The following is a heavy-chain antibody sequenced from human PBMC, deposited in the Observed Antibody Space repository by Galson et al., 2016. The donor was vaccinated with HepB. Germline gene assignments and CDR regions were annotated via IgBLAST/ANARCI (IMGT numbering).Heavy chain of an antibody. CDR3: AKVRGDYYYDTSGLDAFDI. J-gene: IGHJ3*02. Sequence: SLRLSCAASGFTFGTHAMHWVRQAPGKGLEWVAVISSDGNNNYYVDSVKGRFTISRDNSQNTLFLQMNSLRTEDTAIYYCAKVRGDYYYDTSGLDAFDIWGQGTMVTVSS. V-gene: IGHV3-30*18. CDR2: ISSDGNNN. CDR1: GFTFGTHA. D-gene: IGHD3-22*01.